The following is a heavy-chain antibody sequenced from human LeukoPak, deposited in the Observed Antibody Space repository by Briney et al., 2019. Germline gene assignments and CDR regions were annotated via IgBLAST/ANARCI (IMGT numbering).Heavy chain of an antibody. CDR1: GGSISSSNW. D-gene: IGHD6-6*01. Sequence: PSGTLSLTCAVSGGSISSSNWWSWVRQPPGKGLEWIGEIYHSGSTNYNPSLKSRVTISVDTSKNQFSLKLSSVTAADTAMYYCARVTSSSSWGSFDYWGQGTLVTVSS. CDR3: ARVTSSSSWGSFDY. V-gene: IGHV4-4*02. J-gene: IGHJ4*02. CDR2: IYHSGST.